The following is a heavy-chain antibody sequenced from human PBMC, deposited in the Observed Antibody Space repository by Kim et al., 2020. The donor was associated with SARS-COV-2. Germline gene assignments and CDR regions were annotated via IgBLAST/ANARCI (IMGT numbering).Heavy chain of an antibody. Sequence: ASVKVSCKASGYTFTSYAMHWVRQAPGQRLEWMGWINAGNGNTKYSQKFQGRVTITRDTSASTAYMELSSLRSEDTAVYYCARGYGCSGGSCYSGYFDYWGQGTLVTVSS. CDR3: ARGYGCSGGSCYSGYFDY. J-gene: IGHJ4*02. V-gene: IGHV1-3*01. D-gene: IGHD2-15*01. CDR2: INAGNGNT. CDR1: GYTFTSYA.